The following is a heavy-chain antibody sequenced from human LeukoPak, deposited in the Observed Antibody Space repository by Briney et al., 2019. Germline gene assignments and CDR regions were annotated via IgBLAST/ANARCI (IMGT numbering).Heavy chain of an antibody. CDR1: GYSFTSYW. CDR3: ARQRIVVVPAASYYYYYYMDV. D-gene: IGHD2-2*01. V-gene: IGHV5-51*01. CDR2: IYPGDSGT. J-gene: IGHJ6*03. Sequence: GESLKISCKGSGYSFTSYWFGWVRQLPAKSLEWMGIIYPGDSGTNYSPSFQGQVTISADKSISTAYLQWSSLKASDTAIYYCARQRIVVVPAASYYYYYYMDVWGKGTTVTVSS.